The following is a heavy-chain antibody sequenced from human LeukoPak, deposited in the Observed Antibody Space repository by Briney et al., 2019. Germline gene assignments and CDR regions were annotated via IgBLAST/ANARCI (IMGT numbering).Heavy chain of an antibody. V-gene: IGHV3-21*01. CDR2: ISSSSSYI. Sequence: GGSLRLSCAASGFTFSSYSMNWVRQAPGKGLEWVSSISSSSSYIYYADSVKGRFTISRDSAKNSLYLQMNSLRAEDTAVYYCARDSGYYYDSSGYYGYYFDYWGQGTLVTVSS. J-gene: IGHJ4*02. D-gene: IGHD3-22*01. CDR3: ARDSGYYYDSSGYYGYYFDY. CDR1: GFTFSSYS.